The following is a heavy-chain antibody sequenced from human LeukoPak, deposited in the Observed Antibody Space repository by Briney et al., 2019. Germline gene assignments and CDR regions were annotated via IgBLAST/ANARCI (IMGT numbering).Heavy chain of an antibody. J-gene: IGHJ6*03. V-gene: IGHV3-11*04. CDR3: ARVGDNWTNDLYMDV. Sequence: GGSLRLSCGVSGFTFSVYYMTGLRQAPGRGLEGVSHISGGGVTKYYADSVMDRFTISRDNAKNSLYLEMHSLRVEDTAVYYCARVGDNWTNDLYMDVWGKGTTVTVSS. D-gene: IGHD1-20*01. CDR1: GFTFSVYY. CDR2: ISGGGVTK.